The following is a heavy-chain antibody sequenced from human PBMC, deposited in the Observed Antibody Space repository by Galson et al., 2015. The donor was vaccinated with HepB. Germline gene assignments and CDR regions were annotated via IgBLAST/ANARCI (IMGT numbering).Heavy chain of an antibody. D-gene: IGHD3-22*01. CDR3: ARSPLDYYDSSGPIDY. V-gene: IGHV4-4*02. J-gene: IGHJ4*02. Sequence: ETLSLTCAVSGGSISSSNWWSWVRQPPGKGLEWIGEIYHSGSTNYNPSLKSRVTISVDKSKNQFSLKLSSVTAADTAVYYCARSPLDYYDSSGPIDYWGQGTLVTVSS. CDR2: IYHSGST. CDR1: GGSISSSNW.